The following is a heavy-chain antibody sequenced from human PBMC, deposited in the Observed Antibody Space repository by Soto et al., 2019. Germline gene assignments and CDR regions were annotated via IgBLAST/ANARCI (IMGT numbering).Heavy chain of an antibody. CDR2: IIPVLGLA. V-gene: IGHV1-69*02. Sequence: QVQLVQSGAEVKKPGSSVRVSCKASGGTFSTYSITWVRQAPGQGPEWMGRIIPVLGLANYAQKFHGRVTITADKSTSTAYMELSSLRSEDTAVYYCAKEAYCSAGSCLDDAFDIWGQGTMDTVSS. D-gene: IGHD2-15*01. CDR3: AKEAYCSAGSCLDDAFDI. CDR1: GGTFSTYS. J-gene: IGHJ3*02.